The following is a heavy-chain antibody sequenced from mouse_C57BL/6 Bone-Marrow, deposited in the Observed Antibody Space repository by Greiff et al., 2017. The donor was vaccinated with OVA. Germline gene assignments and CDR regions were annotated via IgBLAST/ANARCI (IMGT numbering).Heavy chain of an antibody. J-gene: IGHJ1*03. D-gene: IGHD1-1*01. CDR1: GFSLSTSNMG. CDR3: AQIITTVVGRYFDV. CDR2: NWLNDDK. Sequence: ESGPGILQPSQSLSLSCSFSGFSLSTSNMGIGWIRQPSGKGLEWLAHNWLNDDKYNNPSLKSRLTISKDTSNNQVFLKITSVDTADTATYYCAQIITTVVGRYFDVWGTGTTVTVSS. V-gene: IGHV8-5*01.